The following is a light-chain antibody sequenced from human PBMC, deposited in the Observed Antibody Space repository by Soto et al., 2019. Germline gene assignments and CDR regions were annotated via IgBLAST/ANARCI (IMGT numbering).Light chain of an antibody. V-gene: IGLV2-14*01. J-gene: IGLJ2*01. CDR1: SSDVGGYNY. CDR2: EVS. Sequence: QSALTQPASVSGSPGQSITISCTGTSSDVGGYNYVSWYQQHPGKVPKLMIYEVSYRPSVVSNRFSGSKSGNTASLTISGLQAEDEADYYCSSYTGSSTTVIFGGGTKLTVL. CDR3: SSYTGSSTTVI.